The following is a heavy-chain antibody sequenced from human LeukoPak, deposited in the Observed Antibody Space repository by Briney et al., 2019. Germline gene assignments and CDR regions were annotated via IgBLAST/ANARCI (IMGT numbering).Heavy chain of an antibody. CDR2: ISGSGGST. J-gene: IGHJ4*02. V-gene: IGHV3-23*01. Sequence: PGGSLRLSCAASGFTFSSYAMSWVRQAPGKGLEWVSAISGSGGSTYYADSVKGRFTISRDNSKNTLYLQMNSLRVEDTAVYYCAEGYCSGGSCYAGAYWGQGTLVTVSS. CDR1: GFTFSSYA. CDR3: AEGYCSGGSCYAGAY. D-gene: IGHD2-15*01.